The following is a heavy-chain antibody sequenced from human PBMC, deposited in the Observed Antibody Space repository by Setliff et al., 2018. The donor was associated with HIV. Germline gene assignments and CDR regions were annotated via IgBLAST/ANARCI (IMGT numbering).Heavy chain of an antibody. Sequence: LSLSCTASGFVFSDSYMTWIRQAPGKGLEWISYISNTESHTNYADSVKGRFTISRDNDKNLLYLQMDSLRVEDTAIYYCAREHRSKYGLDIWGQGTTVTVSS. CDR3: AREHRSKYGLDI. J-gene: IGHJ6*02. CDR1: GFVFSDSY. D-gene: IGHD4-4*01. CDR2: ISNTESHT. V-gene: IGHV3-11*05.